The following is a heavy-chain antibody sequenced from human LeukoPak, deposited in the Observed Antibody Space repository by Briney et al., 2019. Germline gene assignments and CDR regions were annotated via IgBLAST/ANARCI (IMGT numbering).Heavy chain of an antibody. CDR1: GGSISSDTYY. Sequence: SETLSLTCTVSGGSISSDTYYWGWIRQPPGKGLEWIGSVYYSGSTYYNPSLKSRVTISVDTSKNQLSLKVSSVTAADTAVYYCARHPRDGATTYFDYWGQGTLVTVSS. CDR3: ARHPRDGATTYFDY. J-gene: IGHJ4*02. V-gene: IGHV4-39*01. CDR2: VYYSGST. D-gene: IGHD5-24*01.